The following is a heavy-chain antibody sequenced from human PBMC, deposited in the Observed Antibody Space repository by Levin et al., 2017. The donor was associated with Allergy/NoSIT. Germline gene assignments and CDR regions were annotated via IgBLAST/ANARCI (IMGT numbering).Heavy chain of an antibody. Sequence: GESLKISCAASGFTFSSYGMHWVRQAPGKGLEWVAVISYDGSNKYYADSVKGRFTISRDNSKNTLYLQMNSLRAEDTAVYYCAGSPQGFWSGYFPQLYYYGMDVWGQGTTVTVSS. CDR2: ISYDGSNK. J-gene: IGHJ6*02. V-gene: IGHV3-30*03. CDR3: AGSPQGFWSGYFPQLYYYGMDV. D-gene: IGHD3-3*01. CDR1: GFTFSSYG.